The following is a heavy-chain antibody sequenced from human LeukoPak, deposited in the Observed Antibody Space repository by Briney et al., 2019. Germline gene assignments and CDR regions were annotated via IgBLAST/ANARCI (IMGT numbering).Heavy chain of an antibody. J-gene: IGHJ4*02. CDR1: GGSISSSSYY. D-gene: IGHD6-19*01. Sequence: SETLSLTCIVSGGSISSSSYYWGWIRQPPGRGLEWIGSTDYRGTTYHNPSLNRRVTISVDTSKKKFSLKLSSVTAADTAVYYCASGSYSSGWYPYFEFWGQGNLVTVSS. CDR3: ASGSYSSGWYPYFEF. CDR2: TDYRGTT. V-gene: IGHV4-39*01.